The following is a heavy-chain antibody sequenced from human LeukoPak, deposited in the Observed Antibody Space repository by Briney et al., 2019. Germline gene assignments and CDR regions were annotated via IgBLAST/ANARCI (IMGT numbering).Heavy chain of an antibody. CDR1: GFTFSSYV. Sequence: GGSLRLSCAASGFTFSSYVMHWVRQAPGKGLEWVAIISYDGSNEYYADSVKGRFTISRDNSKNTLYLQMNSLRAADTAMYYCARDKPGGSGSLDYWGQGTLVTVSS. D-gene: IGHD3-10*01. CDR3: ARDKPGGSGSLDY. CDR2: ISYDGSNE. J-gene: IGHJ4*02. V-gene: IGHV3-30*04.